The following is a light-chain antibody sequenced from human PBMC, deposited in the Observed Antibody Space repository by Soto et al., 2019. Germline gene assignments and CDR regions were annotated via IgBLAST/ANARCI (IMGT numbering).Light chain of an antibody. CDR3: QSYDSSNHAVV. CDR2: EDN. V-gene: IGLV6-57*02. Sequence: NFMLTQPHSVSGSPGKTVTISCTGSSGSIASNYVQWYQQRPGSAPTTVIYEDNQRPSGVPDRFSGSIDSSSNSASLTISGLKTEDEADYYCQSYDSSNHAVVFGGGTKVTVL. CDR1: SGSIASNY. J-gene: IGLJ2*01.